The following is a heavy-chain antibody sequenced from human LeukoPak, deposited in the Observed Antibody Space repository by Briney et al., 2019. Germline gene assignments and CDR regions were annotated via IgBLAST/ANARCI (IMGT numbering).Heavy chain of an antibody. V-gene: IGHV1-18*01. Sequence: ASVKVSCKASGYTFTSCGISWVRQAPGQGLEWMGWISAYNGNTNYAQKLQGRVTMTTDTSTSTAYMELRSLRSDDTAVYYCARISHSSSWYIHYYYGMDVWGQGTTVTVSS. CDR3: ARISHSSSWYIHYYYGMDV. J-gene: IGHJ6*02. CDR2: ISAYNGNT. CDR1: GYTFTSCG. D-gene: IGHD6-13*01.